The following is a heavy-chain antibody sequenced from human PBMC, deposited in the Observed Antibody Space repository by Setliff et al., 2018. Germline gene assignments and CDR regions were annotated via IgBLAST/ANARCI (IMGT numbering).Heavy chain of an antibody. CDR1: GYTFTSYA. CDR2: INAGNGNT. CDR3: ARDSYTAMVADAFDI. V-gene: IGHV1-3*01. Sequence: VASVKVSCKASGYTFTSYAMHWVRQAPGQRLEWMGWINAGNGNTKYSQKFQGRVTITRDTSASTAYMELSSLRSEDTAVYYCARDSYTAMVADAFDIWGQGTMVTVSS. J-gene: IGHJ3*02. D-gene: IGHD5-18*01.